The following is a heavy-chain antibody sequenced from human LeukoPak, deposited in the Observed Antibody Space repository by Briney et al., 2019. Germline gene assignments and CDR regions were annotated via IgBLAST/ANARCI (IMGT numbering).Heavy chain of an antibody. CDR1: GYTFTSCG. CDR2: ISGDNGNT. V-gene: IGHV1-18*01. Sequence: ASVKVSCKASGYTFTSCGISWVRQAPGQGLEWMGWISGDNGNTNIAQKVQGRVTMSTDTSTSTAYMELRSLGSDDTAVYYCARLTSPYSSGAFEIRGRGTMVTVSS. J-gene: IGHJ3*02. D-gene: IGHD6-25*01. CDR3: ARLTSPYSSGAFEI.